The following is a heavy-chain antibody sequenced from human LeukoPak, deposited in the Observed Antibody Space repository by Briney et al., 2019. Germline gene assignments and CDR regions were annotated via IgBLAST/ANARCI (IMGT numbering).Heavy chain of an antibody. V-gene: IGHV4-4*02. D-gene: IGHD3-10*01. CDR1: GGSISSSNW. CDR3: ARDEYGSGSYPNWFDP. CDR2: IYHSGST. Sequence: SGTLSLTCAVSGGSISSSNWWCWVRPPPGKGLEWIGEIYHSGSTNYNPSLKSRVTISVDKSKNQFSLKLSAVTAADTAVYYCARDEYGSGSYPNWFDPWGQGTLVTVSS. J-gene: IGHJ5*02.